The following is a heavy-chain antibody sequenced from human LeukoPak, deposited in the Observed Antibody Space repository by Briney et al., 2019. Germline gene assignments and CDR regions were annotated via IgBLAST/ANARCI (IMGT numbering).Heavy chain of an antibody. D-gene: IGHD3-9*01. CDR2: ISSSSSYI. CDR3: AREPPYYDILTGYYNETPDY. Sequence: GGSLRLSCAASGFTFSSYSMNWVRQAPGKGLEWVSSISSSSSYIYYADSVEGRFTISRDNAKNSLYLQMNSLRAEDTAVYYCAREPPYYDILTGYYNETPDYWGQGTLVTVSS. V-gene: IGHV3-21*01. J-gene: IGHJ4*02. CDR1: GFTFSSYS.